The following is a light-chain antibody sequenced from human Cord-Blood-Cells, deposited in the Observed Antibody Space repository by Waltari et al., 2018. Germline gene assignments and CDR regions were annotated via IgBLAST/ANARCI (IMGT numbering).Light chain of an antibody. Sequence: EIALTQSPATLSLSPGESGTPSCRASQSVSSYLAWYQQKPGQAPRRLIYDASNRATGIPGRFSGSGSGTDLTLTISSLGPEDFAVYYCEQRSNWPTCGQGTKVEIK. CDR3: EQRSNWPT. V-gene: IGKV3-11*01. CDR2: DAS. CDR1: QSVSSY. J-gene: IGKJ1*01.